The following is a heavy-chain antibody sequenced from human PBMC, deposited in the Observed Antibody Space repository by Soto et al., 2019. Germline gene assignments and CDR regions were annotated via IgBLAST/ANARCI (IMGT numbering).Heavy chain of an antibody. V-gene: IGHV4-59*01. D-gene: IGHD5-12*01. CDR2: IYYTGTT. J-gene: IGHJ4*02. Sequence: ASETLSLTCTVSGVSISSSYWIWIRQSPGTGLEWIGYIYYTGTTNYNPSLKRRVTISLDTAKNQFSLNVNSLTTADTAVYFCARGGNRYSNTASGVGGFDFWGQGTLVTVSS. CDR3: ARGGNRYSNTASGVGGFDF. CDR1: GVSISSSY.